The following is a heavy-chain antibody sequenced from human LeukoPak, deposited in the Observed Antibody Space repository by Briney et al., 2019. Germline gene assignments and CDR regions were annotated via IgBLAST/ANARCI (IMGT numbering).Heavy chain of an antibody. CDR3: ARDRRAHN. V-gene: IGHV3-48*03. CDR1: GFTFSSYE. J-gene: IGHJ4*02. Sequence: GGSLRLSCAASGFTFSSYEINWVRQAPGKGLKWVSYISNSGSTIYYADSVKGRFTVSRDNAKNSLYLQMNSLRAEDTAVYYCARDRRAHNWGQGTLVTVSS. CDR2: ISNSGSTI.